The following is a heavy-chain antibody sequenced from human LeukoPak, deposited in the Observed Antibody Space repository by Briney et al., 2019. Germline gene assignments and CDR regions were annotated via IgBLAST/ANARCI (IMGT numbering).Heavy chain of an antibody. CDR3: ASSVVVTATFDS. CDR2: IFYSGNT. D-gene: IGHD2-21*02. V-gene: IGHV4-30-4*07. CDR1: GGSISSGAYS. Sequence: PSETLSLTCAVSGGSISSGAYSWNWIRQPPGKGLEWIGYIFYSGNTYYNPSLKSRVTISVDTSKNHFSLKLTSVTAADTAVYYCASSVVVTATFDSWGQGTLVTVSS. J-gene: IGHJ4*02.